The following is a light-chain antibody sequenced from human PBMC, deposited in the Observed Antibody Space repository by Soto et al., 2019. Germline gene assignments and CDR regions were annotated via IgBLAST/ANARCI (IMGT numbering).Light chain of an antibody. CDR1: QSVSSNY. CDR2: RAS. Sequence: DIVWTQSQGTLSLSPGKRAPLSCRASQSVSSNYLAWYQQKPGQTPKVLIYRASTRATGITDRFSGSGSGTDFTLTISRLEAEDFAVYYCQQYGSSPLTFGGGTKVDIK. CDR3: QQYGSSPLT. V-gene: IGKV3-20*01. J-gene: IGKJ4*01.